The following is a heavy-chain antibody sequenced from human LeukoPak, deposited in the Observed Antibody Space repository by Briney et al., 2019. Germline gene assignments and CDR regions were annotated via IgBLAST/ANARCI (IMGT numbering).Heavy chain of an antibody. J-gene: IGHJ4*02. Sequence: SVRVSCKASGGTFSSYAISWVRQAPGQGLEWMGGIIPIFGTANYAQKFQGRVTITTDESTSTAYMELSSLRSEDTAVYYCARIYDSSGYSHFDYWGQGTLVPVSS. CDR2: IIPIFGTA. V-gene: IGHV1-69*05. CDR1: GGTFSSYA. CDR3: ARIYDSSGYSHFDY. D-gene: IGHD3-22*01.